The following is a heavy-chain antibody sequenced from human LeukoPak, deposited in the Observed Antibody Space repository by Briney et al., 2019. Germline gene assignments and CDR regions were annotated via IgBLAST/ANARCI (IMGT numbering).Heavy chain of an antibody. Sequence: ASVKVSCKASGYTFTSYGISWVRQAPGQGLGWMGWISACNGDTNYAQKLQGRVTMTTDTSTSTAYMELRSLRSDDTPVYYCAVDGPYCGSDCYPQAMYFDYWGPGTLGTVSS. D-gene: IGHD2-21*02. CDR1: GYTFTSYG. CDR3: AVDGPYCGSDCYPQAMYFDY. CDR2: ISACNGDT. V-gene: IGHV1-18*01. J-gene: IGHJ4*02.